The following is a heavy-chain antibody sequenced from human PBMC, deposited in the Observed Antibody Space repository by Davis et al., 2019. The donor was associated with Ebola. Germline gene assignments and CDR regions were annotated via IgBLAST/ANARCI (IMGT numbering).Heavy chain of an antibody. Sequence: PGGSLRLSCEASGFPFSTYGIHWVRQAPGKGLEWLSLIWFDGRFKSYADSVKGRSTISRDDSTNTVYLRINSLRVEDTALYFCARDRDTGNPSTGYYLDYWGQGTLVTVSS. CDR3: ARDRDTGNPSTGYYLDY. CDR1: GFPFSTYG. J-gene: IGHJ4*02. D-gene: IGHD1-1*01. CDR2: IWFDGRFK. V-gene: IGHV3-33*01.